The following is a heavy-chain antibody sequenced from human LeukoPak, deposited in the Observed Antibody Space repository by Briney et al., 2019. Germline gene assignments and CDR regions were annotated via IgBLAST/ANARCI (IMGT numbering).Heavy chain of an antibody. CDR3: ARDQNWEEAY. CDR2: ISFISSTI. CDR1: GFNFSTYS. J-gene: IGHJ4*02. Sequence: GGSLRLSCAASGFNFSTYSMNWVRQAPGKGLEWVSYISFISSTIYYADSVKGRFTISRDNSKNTLNLQMHTVRVEDTAVYYCARDQNWEEAYWGQGTLVTVSS. V-gene: IGHV3-48*01. D-gene: IGHD7-27*01.